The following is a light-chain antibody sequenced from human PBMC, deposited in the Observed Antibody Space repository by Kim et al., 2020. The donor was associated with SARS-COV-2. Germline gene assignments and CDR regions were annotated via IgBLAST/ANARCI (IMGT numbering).Light chain of an antibody. J-gene: IGLJ1*01. CDR3: QVWASSSVV. CDR1: NIGSKS. CDR2: YDS. V-gene: IGLV3-21*04. Sequence: SYELTQPPSVSVAPGKTARITCGGNNIGSKSVHWYQQKPGQAPVLVIYYDSDRPSGIPERFSGSNSGNTATLTISRVEAGDEADYYCQVWASSSVVFGTG.